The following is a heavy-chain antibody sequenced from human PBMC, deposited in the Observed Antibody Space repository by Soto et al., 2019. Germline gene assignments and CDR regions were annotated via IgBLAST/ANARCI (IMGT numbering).Heavy chain of an antibody. CDR1: GFTVSSNY. CDR3: ASGQLLSFDY. D-gene: IGHD2-2*01. Sequence: EVQLVESGGGLVQPGGSLRLSCAASGFTVSSNYMSWVRQAPGKGLEWVSVIYSGGSTYYADSVKGRFTISRDNSRNTLYLHMTSLRAEETAGYYCASGQLLSFDYWGQGTLVTVSS. CDR2: IYSGGST. V-gene: IGHV3-66*01. J-gene: IGHJ4*02.